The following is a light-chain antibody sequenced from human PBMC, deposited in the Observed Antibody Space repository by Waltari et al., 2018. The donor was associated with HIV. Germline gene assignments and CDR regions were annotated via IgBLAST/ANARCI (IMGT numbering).Light chain of an antibody. CDR2: END. CDR1: IPNIGTTS. Sequence: QSVLTQPPSISAAPGQRITISCSGSIPNIGTTSVSWYQQVPGTAPKLLIYENDKRPSGIPDRVSGSKSDTSATLGISGFRTGDEADYYCATWDSRLNSYVFGSGTTVIVL. J-gene: IGLJ1*01. V-gene: IGLV1-51*02. CDR3: ATWDSRLNSYV.